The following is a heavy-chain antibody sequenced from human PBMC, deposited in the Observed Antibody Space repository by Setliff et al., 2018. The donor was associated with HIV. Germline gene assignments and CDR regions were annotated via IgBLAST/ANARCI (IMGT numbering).Heavy chain of an antibody. V-gene: IGHV1-2*02. J-gene: IGHJ3*02. CDR2: INSASGGT. Sequence: ASVKVSCKASGRTHAFNWVRQAPGQGLEWMAWINSASGGTNYAQNFQGRVTVTRDTSINTVYLEVNGLKSDDTAVYYCARDYIHVFDIWGQGTMVTVSS. CDR1: GRTHA. CDR3: ARDYIHVFDI.